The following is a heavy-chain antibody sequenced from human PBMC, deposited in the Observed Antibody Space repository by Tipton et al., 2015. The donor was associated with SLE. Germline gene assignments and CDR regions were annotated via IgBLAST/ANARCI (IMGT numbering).Heavy chain of an antibody. CDR3: ARERETFLWMSRSSGSFDY. D-gene: IGHD3-3*01. V-gene: IGHV3-7*03. CDR1: GFTFSSYW. CDR2: IEQDGSEK. J-gene: IGHJ4*02. Sequence: SLRLSCEASGFTFSSYWMSWVRQAPGKGLEWVANIEQDGSEKNYVDSVKGRFTISRDNAKNSLYLQMNSLRAEDTAVYYCARERETFLWMSRSSGSFDYWGQGTLVTVSS.